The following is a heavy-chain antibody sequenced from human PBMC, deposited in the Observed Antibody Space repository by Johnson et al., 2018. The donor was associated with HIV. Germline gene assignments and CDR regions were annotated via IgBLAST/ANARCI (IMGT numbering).Heavy chain of an antibody. CDR3: ARGRKTVTTVRPSAFDI. Sequence: QVQLVESGGGLVQPGGSLRLSCASSGFAFSGHNMGWIRQAPGKGLEWVASISGSGSARYYADSVKGRFTISRDNARTSLYLQMNSLRAEDTAVYYCARGRKTVTTVRPSAFDIWGQGTMVTVSS. J-gene: IGHJ3*02. V-gene: IGHV3-11*04. CDR1: GFAFSGHN. CDR2: ISGSGSAR. D-gene: IGHD4-17*01.